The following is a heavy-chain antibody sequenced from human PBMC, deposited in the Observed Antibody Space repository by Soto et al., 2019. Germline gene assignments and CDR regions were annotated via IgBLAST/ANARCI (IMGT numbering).Heavy chain of an antibody. CDR3: ATGPNYYNSARGWFDP. Sequence: SETLSLTCTVSGVSIRSGDYYWSWIRQPPGKGLEWIGYIYYSGSTYYNPSLKSRVTISVDTSKNQFSLKLSSVTAADTAVYYCATGPNYYNSARGWFDPWGQGTLVTVSS. D-gene: IGHD3-10*01. CDR1: GVSIRSGDYY. J-gene: IGHJ5*02. CDR2: IYYSGST. V-gene: IGHV4-30-4*01.